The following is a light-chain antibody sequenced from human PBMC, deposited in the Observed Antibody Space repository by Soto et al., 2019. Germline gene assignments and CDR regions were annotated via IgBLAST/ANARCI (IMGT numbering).Light chain of an antibody. V-gene: IGKV3-20*01. CDR2: GAS. J-gene: IGKJ1*01. CDR3: QPYDSSPWT. CDR1: QSVSSSF. Sequence: EIVLTQSPGTLSLSPGERATLSCRASQSVSSSFLAWYQQKPGQAPRLLIYGASSRATGIPDRFSGSGSGTDCTLTLRGLELEDFAVYYCQPYDSSPWTFGQGTRVEIK.